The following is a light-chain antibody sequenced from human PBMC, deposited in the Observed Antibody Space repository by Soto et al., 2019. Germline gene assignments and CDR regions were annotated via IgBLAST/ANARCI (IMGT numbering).Light chain of an antibody. CDR3: SSYTSSAKV. Sequence: QSALTQPASVSGSPGQSITIPCTGTSSDVGGYNYVSWYQQHPGKAPKLMIYEVSNRPSGVSNRFSGSKSVNTASLTISGLQAEDEADYYCSSYTSSAKVFGGGTKVTVL. CDR2: EVS. CDR1: SSDVGGYNY. J-gene: IGLJ3*02. V-gene: IGLV2-14*01.